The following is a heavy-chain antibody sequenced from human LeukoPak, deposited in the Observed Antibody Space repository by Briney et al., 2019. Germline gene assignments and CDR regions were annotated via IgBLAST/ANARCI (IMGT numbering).Heavy chain of an antibody. D-gene: IGHD5-24*01. J-gene: IGHJ5*02. CDR2: ISAYNGNT. Sequence: ASVKVSCKASGYTFTSYGISWVRQAPGQGLEWMGWISAYNGNTNYAQKLQGRVTMTTDTSTSTAYMELRSLRSDDRAVYYCARAWLGLTGDGYTADNWFDPWGQGTLVTVSS. V-gene: IGHV1-18*01. CDR1: GYTFTSYG. CDR3: ARAWLGLTGDGYTADNWFDP.